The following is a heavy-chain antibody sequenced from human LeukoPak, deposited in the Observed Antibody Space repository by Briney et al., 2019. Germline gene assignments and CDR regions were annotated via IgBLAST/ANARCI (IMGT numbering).Heavy chain of an antibody. V-gene: IGHV1-18*04. CDR1: GYTFTSNY. J-gene: IGHJ5*02. CDR2: ISAYNGNT. CDR3: ARNYYDSSGAGNWFDP. Sequence: ASVKVSCKAFGYTFTSNYMHWVRQAPGQGLEWMGWISAYNGNTNYAQKLQGRVTMTTDTSTSTAYMELRSLRSDDTAVYYCARNYYDSSGAGNWFDPWGQGTLVTVSS. D-gene: IGHD3-22*01.